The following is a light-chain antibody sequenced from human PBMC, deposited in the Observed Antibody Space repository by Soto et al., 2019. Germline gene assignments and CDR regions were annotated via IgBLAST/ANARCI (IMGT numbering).Light chain of an antibody. J-gene: IGLJ1*01. CDR3: CSYEGSSTPFV. Sequence: QSALTQPASVSGSPGQSITISCPGTTSDVGSYNLVSWYQQHPGKAPKLMIYEGSKRPSEVSKRFSGSKSGNTASLTIYGLHAEDEGDYYCCSYEGSSTPFVFGTGTKLTVL. CDR1: TSDVGSYNL. CDR2: EGS. V-gene: IGLV2-23*01.